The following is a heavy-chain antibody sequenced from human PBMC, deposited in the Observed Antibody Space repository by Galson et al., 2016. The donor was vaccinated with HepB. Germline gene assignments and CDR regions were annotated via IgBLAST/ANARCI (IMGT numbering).Heavy chain of an antibody. J-gene: IGHJ2*01. V-gene: IGHV3-74*01. D-gene: IGHD3-9*01. CDR1: GFTFSSYW. CDR3: ARDSPYYDILTDEGYFDL. Sequence: SLRLSCAASGFTFSSYWMHWVRQAPGKGLVWVSRINSDGRSTSYADSVKGRFTISRDNAKNTLYLQMNSLRAEDTAVYYCARDSPYYDILTDEGYFDLWGRGTLVTVSS. CDR2: INSDGRST.